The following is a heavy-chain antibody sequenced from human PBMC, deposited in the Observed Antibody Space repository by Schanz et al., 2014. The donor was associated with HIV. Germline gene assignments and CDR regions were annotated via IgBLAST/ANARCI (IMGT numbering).Heavy chain of an antibody. CDR3: AMGPDYYDSSAYYRVGLWYFDL. Sequence: QVQLVQSGAEVKKPGASVKVSCKASGSTFTGYYMHWVRQAPGQGLEWMGWINPNSGGTNYAQKFQGRVTMTRDTSISTAYMELRRLRYDDTAVYYCAMGPDYYDSSAYYRVGLWYFDLWGRGTLVTVSS. V-gene: IGHV1-2*02. CDR2: INPNSGGT. CDR1: GSTFTGYY. J-gene: IGHJ2*01. D-gene: IGHD3-22*01.